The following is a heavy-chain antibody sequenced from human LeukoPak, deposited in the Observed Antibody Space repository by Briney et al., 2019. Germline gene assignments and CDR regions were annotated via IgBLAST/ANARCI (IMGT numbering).Heavy chain of an antibody. CDR3: ARFLDPPRGFDP. Sequence: GGSLRLSCAASGFTVSSNYMSWVRQAPGKGLEWVSVIYSGGSTYYADSVKGRFTISRDNSKNTLYLQMNSLRAEDTAVHYCARFLDPPRGFDPWGQGTLVIVSS. V-gene: IGHV3-53*01. CDR2: IYSGGST. CDR1: GFTVSSNY. J-gene: IGHJ5*02.